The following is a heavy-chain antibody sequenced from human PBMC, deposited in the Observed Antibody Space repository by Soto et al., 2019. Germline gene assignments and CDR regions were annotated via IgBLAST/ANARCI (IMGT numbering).Heavy chain of an antibody. V-gene: IGHV3-15*07. CDR1: GFRFSSAW. CDR2: IKTQSEGAST. Sequence: TGGSLRLSGAASGFRFSSAWMNWVRQAPGKGLEWVGRIKTQSEGASTQYPAPVKGRFSISRDDSKNMLSLQLTSLKIEDTAVYYCTTGSYEGFWGQGTLVTVSS. J-gene: IGHJ4*02. D-gene: IGHD3-3*01. CDR3: TTGSYEGF.